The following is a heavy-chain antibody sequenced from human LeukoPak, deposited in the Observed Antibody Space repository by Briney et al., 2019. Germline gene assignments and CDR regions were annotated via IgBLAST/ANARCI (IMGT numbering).Heavy chain of an antibody. Sequence: GGSLRLSCAASGVTFSSYAMHWVREAPGKGVEYVSAISSNGGSTYYANSVKGGFTISRDNSKNTLYLQMGSLRAEDMAVYYCARAQEVFGITIFGGAFSYWGQGTLVTVSS. CDR3: ARAQEVFGITIFGGAFSY. J-gene: IGHJ4*02. CDR2: ISSNGGST. CDR1: GVTFSSYA. D-gene: IGHD3-3*01. V-gene: IGHV3-64*01.